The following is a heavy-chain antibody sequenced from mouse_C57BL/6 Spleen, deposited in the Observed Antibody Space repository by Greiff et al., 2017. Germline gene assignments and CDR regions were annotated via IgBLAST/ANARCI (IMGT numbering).Heavy chain of an antibody. D-gene: IGHD1-1*01. V-gene: IGHV1-59*01. J-gene: IGHJ2*01. CDR1: GYTFTSYW. CDR2: IDPSDSYT. Sequence: VQLQQPGAELVRPGTSVKLSCKASGYTFTSYWMHWVKQRPGQGLEWIGVIDPSDSYTNYNQKFKGKATLTVDTSSSTAYMQLSSLTSEDSAVYYCALYGSSPFDYWGQGTTLTGSS. CDR3: ALYGSSPFDY.